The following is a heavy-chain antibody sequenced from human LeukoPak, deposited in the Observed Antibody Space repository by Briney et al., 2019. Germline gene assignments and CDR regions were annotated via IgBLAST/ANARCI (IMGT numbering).Heavy chain of an antibody. CDR2: INSDGSTT. Sequence: GGSLRLSCAASGFTLSSYWTHWARQAPGKGLVWVSHINSDGSTTTYADAVKGRFTISTGNAKNTLYLQMDSLRAEDTAMYYCAREKEYCSGGGCYGEEFDPWGQGTLVTVSS. CDR3: AREKEYCSGGGCYGEEFDP. J-gene: IGHJ5*02. CDR1: GFTLSSYW. D-gene: IGHD2-15*01. V-gene: IGHV3-74*01.